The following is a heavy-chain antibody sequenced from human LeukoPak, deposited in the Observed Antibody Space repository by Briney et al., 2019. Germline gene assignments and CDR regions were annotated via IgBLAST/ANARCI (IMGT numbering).Heavy chain of an antibody. V-gene: IGHV4-34*01. J-gene: IGHJ4*02. CDR1: GGSFSGYY. D-gene: IGHD3-22*01. CDR2: INHGGST. Sequence: SETLSLTCAVYGGSFSGYYWSWIRQPPGKGLEWIGEINHGGSTNYNPSLKSRVTISVDTSKNQFSLKLSSVTAADTAVYYCARFTRGYYDSSGYYFDYWGQGTLVTVSS. CDR3: ARFTRGYYDSSGYYFDY.